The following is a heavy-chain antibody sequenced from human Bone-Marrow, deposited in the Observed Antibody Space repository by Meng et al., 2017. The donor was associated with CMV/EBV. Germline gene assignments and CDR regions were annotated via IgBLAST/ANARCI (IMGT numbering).Heavy chain of an antibody. D-gene: IGHD1-26*01. CDR2: FDSEDGET. V-gene: IGHV1-24*01. J-gene: IGHJ6*02. CDR1: AYTLTELY. CDR3: ATGFGQWELRGMDV. Sequence: ASVKVSCKASAYTLTELYRHWVRQAPGKGLEWMGGFDSEDGETIYAQKFQGRVTMTEDTSTDTAYMELSSLRSEDTAVYYCATGFGQWELRGMDVWGQGTTVTVSS.